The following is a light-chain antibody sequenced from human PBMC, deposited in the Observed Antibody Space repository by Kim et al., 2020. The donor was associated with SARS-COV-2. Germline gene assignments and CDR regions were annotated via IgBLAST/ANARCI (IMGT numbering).Light chain of an antibody. CDR2: DAS. J-gene: IGKJ1*01. Sequence: DIQMTQSPSTLSASVGDRVTITCRASQSISTWLAWYQQKPGKAPKLLIFDASILEIGVPSRFTGSGSGTEFTLTISSLQPDDFATYYCQEYNTYWTFGQGTKVEIK. V-gene: IGKV1-5*01. CDR3: QEYNTYWT. CDR1: QSISTW.